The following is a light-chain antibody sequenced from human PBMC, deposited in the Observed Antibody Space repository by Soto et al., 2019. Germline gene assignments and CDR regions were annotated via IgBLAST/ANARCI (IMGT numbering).Light chain of an antibody. J-gene: IGLJ1*01. Sequence: QSVLTQPPSASGSPGQSVTISCTGTSSDIGGYNYVSWYQQHPGKAPKLMIFEVNKRPSGVPDRFSGSKSGNTASLTVSGLQAEDEADYYCSSFAGSSNFGLFGTGTKVTDL. CDR3: SSFAGSSNFGL. CDR2: EVN. V-gene: IGLV2-8*01. CDR1: SSDIGGYNY.